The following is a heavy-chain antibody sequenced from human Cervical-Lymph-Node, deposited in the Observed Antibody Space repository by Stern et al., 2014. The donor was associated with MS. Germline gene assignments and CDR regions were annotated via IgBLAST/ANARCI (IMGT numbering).Heavy chain of an antibody. D-gene: IGHD6-6*01. V-gene: IGHV1-8*01. Sequence: VQLVESGAEVRKPGASVKVSCTASGYTFTSYDINWVRQATGQGLEWMGWMNPNSGKTGYAQKFQGRVTVTRNTSSSTVYMELSSLRSEDTAVYYCATFSAIMGLVLGAQGTLVIVSS. CDR1: GYTFTSYD. CDR2: MNPNSGKT. CDR3: ATFSAIMGLVL. J-gene: IGHJ4*02.